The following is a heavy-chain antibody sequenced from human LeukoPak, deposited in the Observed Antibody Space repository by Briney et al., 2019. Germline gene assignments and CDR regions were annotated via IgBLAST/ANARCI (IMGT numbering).Heavy chain of an antibody. CDR1: GFPFDEHA. J-gene: IGHJ3*01. D-gene: IGHD5-24*01. CDR3: AKDRGGGSQLGDAYDV. Sequence: GGSLRLSCAASGFPFDEHAMRWVRQAPGKGLEWVSGISYSSETIGYVDSVKGRFTIPRDNVRKSLYLQMNSLRIEDTALYYCAKDRGGGSQLGDAYDVWGQGTMVSVSS. CDR2: ISYSSETI. V-gene: IGHV3-9*01.